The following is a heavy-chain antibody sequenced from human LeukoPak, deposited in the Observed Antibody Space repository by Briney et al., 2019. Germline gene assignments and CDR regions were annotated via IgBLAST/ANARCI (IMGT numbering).Heavy chain of an antibody. CDR1: GGSFSGYY. Sequence: SETLSLTCAVYGGSFSGYYWSWIRQPPGKGLEWIGEINHSGSTNYNPSLKSRVTISVDTSKNQFSLKLSSVTAADTAVYYCARDQGYGDSTPQDYWGQGTLVTVSS. V-gene: IGHV4-34*01. CDR3: ARDQGYGDSTPQDY. D-gene: IGHD4-17*01. CDR2: INHSGST. J-gene: IGHJ4*02.